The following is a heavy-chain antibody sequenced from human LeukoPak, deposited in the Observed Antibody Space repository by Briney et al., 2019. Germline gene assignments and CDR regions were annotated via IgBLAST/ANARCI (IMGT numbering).Heavy chain of an antibody. J-gene: IGHJ4*02. CDR3: ARSRGDIDY. D-gene: IGHD5-12*01. V-gene: IGHV6-1*01. CDR1: GDSVSSSSDA. Sequence: QTLSLTCALSGDSVSSSSDAWNWIRQSPPRGLEWLGRTYYRSKWYSDYAVSVKRRITINPDTSKNQFSLQLNSVTPEDTAVYYCARSRGDIDYWGQGTLVTVSS. CDR2: TYYRSKWYS.